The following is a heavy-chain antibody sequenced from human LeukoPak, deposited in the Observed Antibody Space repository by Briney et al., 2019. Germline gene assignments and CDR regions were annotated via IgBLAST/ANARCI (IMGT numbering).Heavy chain of an antibody. CDR2: FDPEDGET. CDR1: GYTLTDLS. J-gene: IGHJ6*02. D-gene: IGHD3-3*01. Sequence: ASVKVSCKVSGYTLTDLSMHWVRHAPGKGLEWMGGFDPEDGETIYAQKFQGRVTMTEDTSTDTAYMELSSLRSEDTAVYYCATNTYYDFWSGYYNYYGMDVWGQGATVTVSS. V-gene: IGHV1-24*01. CDR3: ATNTYYDFWSGYYNYYGMDV.